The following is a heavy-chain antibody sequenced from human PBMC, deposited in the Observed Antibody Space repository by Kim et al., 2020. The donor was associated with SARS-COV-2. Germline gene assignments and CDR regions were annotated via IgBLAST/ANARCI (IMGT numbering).Heavy chain of an antibody. CDR2: INGDGRST. D-gene: IGHD3-16*01. J-gene: IGHJ4*02. CDR3: ASGGSGSLDY. V-gene: IGHV3-74*01. Sequence: GWSLRLSCAASGFTFSRHWMHWVRQAPGKGLVWVSHINGDGRSTSYADSVKGRVTISRDNAKNTLYLQMNSLRAEETAVYYCASGGSGSLDYWGQG. CDR1: GFTFSRHW.